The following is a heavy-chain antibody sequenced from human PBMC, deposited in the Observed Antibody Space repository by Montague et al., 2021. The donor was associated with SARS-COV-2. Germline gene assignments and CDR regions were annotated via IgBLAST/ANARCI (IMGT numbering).Heavy chain of an antibody. CDR1: GFTFDDYA. CDR3: AKDLNDYGDGEDYYGMDV. V-gene: IGHV3-9*01. D-gene: IGHD4-17*01. Sequence: SLRLSCAASGFTFDDYAMHWVRQAPGKGLEWVSGISWNSGSIGYADSVKGRFAISRDNAKNSLYLQMNSLRAEDTALYYCAKDLNDYGDGEDYYGMDVWGQGTTVPVSS. CDR2: ISWNSGSI. J-gene: IGHJ6*02.